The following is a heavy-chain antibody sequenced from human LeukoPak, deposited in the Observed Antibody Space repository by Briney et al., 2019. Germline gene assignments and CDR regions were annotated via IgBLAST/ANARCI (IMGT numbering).Heavy chain of an antibody. J-gene: IGHJ3*02. Sequence: PSETLSLTCTVSGGSISNSNYYWGWIRQSPGKGLEWIGGIYYRGTIYYSSSLKSRVTISVESSKNQFSLRLNSVTAADTAVYYCARWAGTGFDAFDIWGQGTMVTVSS. CDR1: GGSISNSNYY. CDR2: IYYRGTI. V-gene: IGHV4-39*01. D-gene: IGHD3/OR15-3a*01. CDR3: ARWAGTGFDAFDI.